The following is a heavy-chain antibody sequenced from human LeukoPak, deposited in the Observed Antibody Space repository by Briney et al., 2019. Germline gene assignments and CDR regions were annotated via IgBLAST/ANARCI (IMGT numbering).Heavy chain of an antibody. CDR3: ARQSVDGRYTFDY. CDR2: IHPDDSDT. V-gene: IGHV5-51*01. CDR1: EYIFANYW. Sequence: GESLKISCRGPEYIFANYWIAWVRQMPGEGLEWMGIIHPDDSDTRYSPSFQGQVTISVDKSISTAYLQWSSLKASDTAMYYCARQSVDGRYTFDYWGQGTLVTVSS. J-gene: IGHJ4*02. D-gene: IGHD3-16*02.